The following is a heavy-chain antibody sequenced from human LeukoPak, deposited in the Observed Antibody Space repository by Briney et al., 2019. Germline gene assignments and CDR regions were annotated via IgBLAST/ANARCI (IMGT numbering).Heavy chain of an antibody. CDR2: ISGSGGST. D-gene: IGHD5-12*01. J-gene: IGHJ3*02. Sequence: GGSLRLSCAASGFSFSNYAFHWVRQAPGKGLEWVSAISGSGGSTYYADSVKGRFTISRDNSKNTLYLQMNSLRAEDTAVYYCAKVASPAPDAFDIWGQGTMVTVSS. CDR1: GFSFSNYA. V-gene: IGHV3-23*01. CDR3: AKVASPAPDAFDI.